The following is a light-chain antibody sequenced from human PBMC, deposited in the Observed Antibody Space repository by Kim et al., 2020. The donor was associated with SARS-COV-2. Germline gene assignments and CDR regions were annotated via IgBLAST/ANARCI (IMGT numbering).Light chain of an antibody. J-gene: IGKJ4*01. CDR2: AAS. CDR3: QKYNSAPLT. Sequence: ASVGDRVTITCLARQSVSNFLAWYQQKPGKMPNPLIYAASALQSGVPSRFSGSGSETDFTLTISSLQPEDVATYYCQKYNSAPLTFGGGTQVDIK. V-gene: IGKV1-27*01. CDR1: QSVSNF.